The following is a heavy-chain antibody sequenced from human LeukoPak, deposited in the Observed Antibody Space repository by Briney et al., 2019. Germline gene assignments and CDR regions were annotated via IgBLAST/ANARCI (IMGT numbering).Heavy chain of an antibody. V-gene: IGHV4-34*01. Sequence: PSETLSLTCAVYGGSFSGYYWSWIRQPPGKGLEWIGEINHSGSTNYNPSLKSRVTISVDTSKNQFSLKLSSVTAADTAVYYCARDTYYYDSSGYRWGDAFDIWGQGTMVTVSS. CDR3: ARDTYYYDSSGYRWGDAFDI. D-gene: IGHD3-22*01. CDR1: GGSFSGYY. J-gene: IGHJ3*02. CDR2: INHSGST.